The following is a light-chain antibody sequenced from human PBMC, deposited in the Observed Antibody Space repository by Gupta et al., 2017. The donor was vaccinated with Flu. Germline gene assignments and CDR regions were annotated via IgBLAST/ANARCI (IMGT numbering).Light chain of an antibody. Sequence: QSVLTQPPSVSAAPRQRVTISCTGSNSSVGARYDVHWYQRLPGKAPKLLIFGNTNRPSGVADRLSGSKSGTSASLAITGLQAEDEADYYCHSYASSLSGVVFGGGTKLTVL. CDR1: NSSVGARYD. J-gene: IGLJ2*01. V-gene: IGLV1-40*01. CDR3: HSYASSLSGVV. CDR2: GNT.